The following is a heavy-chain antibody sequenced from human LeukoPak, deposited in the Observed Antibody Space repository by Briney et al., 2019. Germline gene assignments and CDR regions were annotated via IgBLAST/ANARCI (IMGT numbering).Heavy chain of an antibody. J-gene: IGHJ6*02. CDR1: GFTFSSYG. CDR2: IWYDGCNK. Sequence: GGSLRLSCAASGFTFSSYGMHWVRQAPGKGLEWVAVIWYDGCNKYYADSVKGRFTISRDNSKNTLYLQMNSLRAEDTAVYYCARGSGSYSGVSYYYGMDVWGQGTTVTVSS. V-gene: IGHV3-33*01. CDR3: ARGSGSYSGVSYYYGMDV. D-gene: IGHD3-10*01.